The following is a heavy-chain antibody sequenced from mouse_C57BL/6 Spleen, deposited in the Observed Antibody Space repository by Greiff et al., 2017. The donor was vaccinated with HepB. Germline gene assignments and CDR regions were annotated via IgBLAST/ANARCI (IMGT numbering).Heavy chain of an antibody. CDR1: GYTFTSYW. J-gene: IGHJ4*01. Sequence: QVQLQQPGAELVMPGASVKLSCKASGYTFTSYWMHWVKQRPGQGLEWIGEIDPSDSYTNYNQKFKGKSTLTVDKSSSTAYMQLSSLTSEDSAVYYCASAYDGRAMDYWGQGTSVTVSS. D-gene: IGHD2-3*01. V-gene: IGHV1-69*01. CDR3: ASAYDGRAMDY. CDR2: IDPSDSYT.